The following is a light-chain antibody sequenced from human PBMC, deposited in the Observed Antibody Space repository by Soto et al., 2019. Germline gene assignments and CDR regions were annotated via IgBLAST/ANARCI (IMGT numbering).Light chain of an antibody. V-gene: IGKV1-39*01. CDR1: QSISSY. CDR3: HQLNNYPLT. Sequence: DIQMTQSPSSLSASVGDRVTITCRASQSISSYLNWYQQKPGKAPKLLIYAASSLQSGVPSRFSGSGSGTDFTLTIRSLQPEDFATYYCHQLNNYPLTFGGGTRLEIK. J-gene: IGKJ5*01. CDR2: AAS.